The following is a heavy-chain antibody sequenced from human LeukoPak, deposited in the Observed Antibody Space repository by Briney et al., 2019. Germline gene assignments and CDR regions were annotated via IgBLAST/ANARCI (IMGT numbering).Heavy chain of an antibody. V-gene: IGHV1-46*01. CDR3: ARASTVTTPKDAFDI. CDR2: INPSGGST. J-gene: IGHJ3*02. D-gene: IGHD4-17*01. Sequence: ASVKVSCKASGYTFTSYYMHWVRQAPGQGLEWIGIINPSGGSTSYAQKFQGRVTMTRDMSTSTAYMELSSLRSEDTAVYYCARASTVTTPKDAFDIWGQGTMVTVSS. CDR1: GYTFTSYY.